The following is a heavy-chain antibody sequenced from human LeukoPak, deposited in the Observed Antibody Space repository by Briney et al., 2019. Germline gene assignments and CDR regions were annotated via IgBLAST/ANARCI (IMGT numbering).Heavy chain of an antibody. D-gene: IGHD4-17*01. CDR3: ARATNPDYGDYVFDY. Sequence: PSETLSLTCTVSGGSISSYYWSWIRQPPGKGLEWIGYIYYSGSTNYNPSLKSRVTISVDPSKNQFSLKLSSVTAADTAVYYCARATNPDYGDYVFDYWGQGTLVTVSS. CDR1: GGSISSYY. J-gene: IGHJ4*02. CDR2: IYYSGST. V-gene: IGHV4-59*01.